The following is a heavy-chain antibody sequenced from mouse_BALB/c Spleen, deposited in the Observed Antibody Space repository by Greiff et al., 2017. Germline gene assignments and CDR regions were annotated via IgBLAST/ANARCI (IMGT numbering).Heavy chain of an antibody. CDR3: ARNRNYDAMDY. Sequence: GQLQQSGAELVKPGASVKLSCTASGFNIKDTYMHWVKQRPEQGLEWIGRIDPANGNTKYDPKFQGKATITADTSSNTAYLQLSSLTSEDTAVYYCARNRNYDAMDYWGQGTSVTVSS. CDR1: GFNIKDTY. J-gene: IGHJ4*01. V-gene: IGHV14-3*02. CDR2: IDPANGNT. D-gene: IGHD2-1*01.